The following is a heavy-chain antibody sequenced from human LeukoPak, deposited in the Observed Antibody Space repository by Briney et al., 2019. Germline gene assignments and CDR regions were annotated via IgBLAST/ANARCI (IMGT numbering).Heavy chain of an antibody. CDR3: ARDYNYAIDY. CDR1: GFTFSSYG. Sequence: GGSLRLSCVASGFTFSSYGMHWVRQAPGKGLVGASHINSDGSTTNYADSVRGRFTISRDNAKNTVHLQMISLRAEDTAVYYCARDYNYAIDYWGQGTLVTVSS. J-gene: IGHJ4*02. CDR2: INSDGSTT. V-gene: IGHV3-74*01. D-gene: IGHD5-18*01.